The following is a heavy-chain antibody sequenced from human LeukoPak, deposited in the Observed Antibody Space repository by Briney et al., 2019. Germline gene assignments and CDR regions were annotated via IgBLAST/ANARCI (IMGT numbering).Heavy chain of an antibody. CDR3: ARRGSGSYQSFDY. Sequence: SETLSLTCTVSGGSISSYYGSWIRQPPGKGLEGIGYIYYSGSTNYNPSLESRVTILVDTSKNQFSLKLSSVPAAATAVYYCARRGSGSYQSFDYWGQGTLVTVSS. D-gene: IGHD3-10*01. V-gene: IGHV4-59*08. CDR1: GGSISSYY. J-gene: IGHJ4*02. CDR2: IYYSGST.